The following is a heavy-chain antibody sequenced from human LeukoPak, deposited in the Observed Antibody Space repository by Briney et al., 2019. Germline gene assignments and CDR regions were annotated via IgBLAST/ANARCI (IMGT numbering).Heavy chain of an antibody. D-gene: IGHD3-10*01. V-gene: IGHV3-7*01. CDR3: ARAGLLWFGESKFDY. CDR1: VFTFSSHW. Sequence: GGSLRLSCAASVFTFSSHWMTWVRQAPGKGLEWVANINQDGSEKYYVDSVRGRFTISRDNAKNSLYLQMNSLRAEDTAVYYCARAGLLWFGESKFDYWGQGTLVTVSS. CDR2: INQDGSEK. J-gene: IGHJ4*02.